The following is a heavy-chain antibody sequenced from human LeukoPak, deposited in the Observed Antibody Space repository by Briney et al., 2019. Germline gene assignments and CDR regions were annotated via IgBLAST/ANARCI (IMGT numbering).Heavy chain of an antibody. V-gene: IGHV1-18*01. CDR1: GYAFTSYG. CDR3: ARGYDILTRDGFDP. J-gene: IGHJ5*02. D-gene: IGHD3-9*01. CDR2: ISAYNGNT. Sequence: ASVKVSCKASGYAFTSYGISWVRQAPGQGLEWMGWISAYNGNTNYAQKLQGRVTMTTDTSTSTAYMELRSLRSDDTAVYYCARGYDILTRDGFDPWGQGTLVTVSS.